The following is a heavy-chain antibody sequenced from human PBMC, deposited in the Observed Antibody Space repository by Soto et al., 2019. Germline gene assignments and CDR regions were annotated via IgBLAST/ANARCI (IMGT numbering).Heavy chain of an antibody. CDR1: GFTFSSYV. V-gene: IGHV3-30*04. CDR2: ISKDGTSQ. Sequence: QVPLVESGGGVVQPGRSLRLSCAASGFTFSSYVMHWVRQAPGKGLEWVAAISKDGTSQHYADSVKDRFTISRDNCKDTLYVQMDTLRAEDTAVYYCATEDHSSGHAGTFQHWGQGTLVTVSS. D-gene: IGHD3-22*01. CDR3: ATEDHSSGHAGTFQH. J-gene: IGHJ1*01.